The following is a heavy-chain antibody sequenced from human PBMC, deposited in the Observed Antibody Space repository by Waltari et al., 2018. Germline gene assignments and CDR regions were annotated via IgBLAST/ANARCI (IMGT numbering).Heavy chain of an antibody. D-gene: IGHD3-3*01. J-gene: IGHJ6*02. CDR1: GFTFSSYE. CDR3: AREWLNDFWSGYYFYGMDV. CDR2: ISSSGSTI. Sequence: EVQLVESGGGLVQPGGSLRLSCAASGFTFSSYEMNWVRQAPGKGLEWVSYISSSGSTIYSADSVKGRFTISRDNAKNSLYLQMNSLRAEDTAVYYCAREWLNDFWSGYYFYGMDVWGQGTTVTVSS. V-gene: IGHV3-48*03.